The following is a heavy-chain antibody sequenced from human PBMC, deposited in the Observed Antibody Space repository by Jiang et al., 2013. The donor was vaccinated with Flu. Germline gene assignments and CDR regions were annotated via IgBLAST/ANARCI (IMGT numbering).Heavy chain of an antibody. V-gene: IGHV4-59*01. Sequence: SISSYYWSWIRPAPTGRDWSGLGISITVGAPTTTPPSRVEVTISVDTSKNQFSLKLSSVTAADTAVYYCARVGRFGELLSPMGDDAFDIWGQGTMVTVSS. CDR2: SITVGAP. CDR3: ARVGRFGELLSPMGDDAFDI. D-gene: IGHD3-10*01. J-gene: IGHJ3*02. CDR1: SISSYY.